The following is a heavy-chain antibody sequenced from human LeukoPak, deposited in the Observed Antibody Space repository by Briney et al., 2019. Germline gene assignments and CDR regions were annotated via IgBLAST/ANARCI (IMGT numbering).Heavy chain of an antibody. V-gene: IGHV4-34*01. Sequence: SETLSLTCAVCGGSFSGYYWSWIRQPPGKGLEWIGEINDSGSTNYNPSLKSRVTISVDTSKNQFSLKLSSVTAADTAVYYCARVKYYDILTGYSPSLGFDYWGQGTLVTVSS. CDR1: GGSFSGYY. D-gene: IGHD3-9*01. J-gene: IGHJ4*02. CDR3: ARVKYYDILTGYSPSLGFDY. CDR2: INDSGST.